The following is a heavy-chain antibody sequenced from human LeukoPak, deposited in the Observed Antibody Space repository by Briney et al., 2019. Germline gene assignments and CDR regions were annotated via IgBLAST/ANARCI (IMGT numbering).Heavy chain of an antibody. V-gene: IGHV1-69*05. J-gene: IGHJ3*02. D-gene: IGHD1-26*01. CDR3: ATIPGRRPRGVDDAFDI. CDR1: GGTFSSYA. Sequence: SVKVSCKASGGTFSSYAISWVRQAPGQGLEWMGRIIPIFGTANYAQKFQGRVTITTDESTSTAYMELSSLRSEDTAVYYCATIPGRRPRGVDDAFDIWGQGTMLTVSS. CDR2: IIPIFGTA.